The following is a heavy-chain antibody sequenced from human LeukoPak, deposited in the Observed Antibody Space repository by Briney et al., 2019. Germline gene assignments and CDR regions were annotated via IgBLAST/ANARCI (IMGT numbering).Heavy chain of an antibody. CDR3: ARMSQWLPPDY. Sequence: SETLSLTCTVSGGSISSYYWSWIRQPPGKGLEWIGYIYYSGSTNYNPSLKSRVTISVDTSKNQFSLKLSSVTAADTAVYYCARMSQWLPPDYWGQGTLVTVSS. V-gene: IGHV4-59*01. CDR2: IYYSGST. J-gene: IGHJ4*02. CDR1: GGSISSYY. D-gene: IGHD6-19*01.